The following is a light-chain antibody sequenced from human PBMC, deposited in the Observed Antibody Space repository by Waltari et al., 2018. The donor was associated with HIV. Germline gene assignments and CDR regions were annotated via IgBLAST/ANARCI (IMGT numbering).Light chain of an antibody. J-gene: IGLJ1*01. CDR3: GSFVGSNSHYV. Sequence: QSALTQPPSASGSPGQSVTISCTGTNSDVGGYNYVSWYQQRPGKAPKLMIFEVIKPPSGVPDRVSGSKSGNTASLTVSGLQADDEADYYCGSFVGSNSHYVFGTGTKVTVL. CDR2: EVI. CDR1: NSDVGGYNY. V-gene: IGLV2-8*01.